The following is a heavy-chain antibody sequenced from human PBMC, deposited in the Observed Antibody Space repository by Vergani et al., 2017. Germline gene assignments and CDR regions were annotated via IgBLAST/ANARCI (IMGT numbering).Heavy chain of an antibody. D-gene: IGHD3-10*01. CDR1: GFTFSSYG. CDR3: AKAIGTLWFGELSGFDY. CDR2: IWYDGSNK. Sequence: QVQLVESGGGVVQPGRSLRLSCAASGFTFSSYGMHWVRQAPGKGLEWVAVIWYDGSNKYYADYVKGRFTISRDNSKNPLYLQRNSLRAEDTAVYYCAKAIGTLWFGELSGFDYWGQGTLVTVSS. J-gene: IGHJ4*02. V-gene: IGHV3-33*06.